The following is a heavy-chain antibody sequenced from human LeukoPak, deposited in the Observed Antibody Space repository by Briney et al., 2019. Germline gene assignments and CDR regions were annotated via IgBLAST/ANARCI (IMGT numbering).Heavy chain of an antibody. CDR1: GFTFSSYS. CDR3: ASDRVLGSGSLDN. D-gene: IGHD3-10*01. CDR2: IRGDWRDT. V-gene: IGHV3-74*01. J-gene: IGHJ4*02. Sequence: GGSLRLSCAASGFTFSSYSMNWVRQAPGKGLVWVSRIRGDWRDTTYADSVKGRFTISRDNAQNTLYLQMNSLRVEDTAVYYCASDRVLGSGSLDNWGQGTLVTVSS.